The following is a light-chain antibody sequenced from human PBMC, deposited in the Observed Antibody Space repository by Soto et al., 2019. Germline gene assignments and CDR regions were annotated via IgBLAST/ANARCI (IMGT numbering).Light chain of an antibody. CDR1: RGIVSG. V-gene: IGKV1-5*03. Sequence: DIQMTQFLSTRFESVGDRVTFTGGASRGIVSGLAWYQQKPGKAPKLLVHKASTLENGVPSRFSGSESGTEFTLTISSLQPDDFATYYCQQYHTYADTFGQGTKLEIK. J-gene: IGKJ2*01. CDR3: QQYHTYADT. CDR2: KAS.